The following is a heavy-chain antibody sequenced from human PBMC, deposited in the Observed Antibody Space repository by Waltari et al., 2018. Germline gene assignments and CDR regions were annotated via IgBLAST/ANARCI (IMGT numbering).Heavy chain of an antibody. CDR2: IYHSGST. Sequence: QVQLQESGPGLVKPSETLSLTCAVSGYSISSGYYWGWIRQPPGKGLEWIGSIYHSGSTYYNPSLKKRVTKSVDTSKNQFPLKLSSVTAGNTAVYYCARDKGGSYYGGGNRFAPWGQGTLVTVSS. J-gene: IGHJ5*02. V-gene: IGHV4-38-2*02. D-gene: IGHD1-26*01. CDR1: GYSISSGYY. CDR3: ARDKGGSYYGGGNRFAP.